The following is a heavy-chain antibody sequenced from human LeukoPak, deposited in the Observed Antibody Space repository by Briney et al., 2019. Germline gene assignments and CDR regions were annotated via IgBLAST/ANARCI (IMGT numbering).Heavy chain of an antibody. Sequence: GGSLRLSGAASGFTCSSYSMNWVRQAPGKGLEWVSYISSSSSTIYYADSVKGRFTISRDNAKNSLYLQMNSLRAEDTAVYYCARGDYYDSRGIDYWGQGTLVTVSS. J-gene: IGHJ4*02. D-gene: IGHD3-22*01. CDR2: ISSSSSTI. V-gene: IGHV3-48*04. CDR3: ARGDYYDSRGIDY. CDR1: GFTCSSYS.